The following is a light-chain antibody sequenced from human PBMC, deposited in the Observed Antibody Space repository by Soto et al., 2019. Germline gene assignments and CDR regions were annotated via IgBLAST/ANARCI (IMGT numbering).Light chain of an antibody. CDR2: GNS. V-gene: IGLV1-40*01. CDR1: SSNIGAGYD. J-gene: IGLJ2*01. CDR3: QSYDSTHVV. Sequence: QSVLTQPPSVSGAPGQRVTISCTGSSSNIGAGYDVHWYQQLPGTAPKLLIYGNSNRPSGVPDRFSGSKSGTSASLAITGLQDEDDADYYCQSYDSTHVVFGGGTKLTVL.